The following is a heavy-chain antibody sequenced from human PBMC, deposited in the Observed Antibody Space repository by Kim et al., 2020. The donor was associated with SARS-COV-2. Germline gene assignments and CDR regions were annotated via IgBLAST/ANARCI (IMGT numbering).Heavy chain of an antibody. CDR3: AKDLTPGVRGVGDY. V-gene: IGHV3-30*18. J-gene: IGHJ4*02. D-gene: IGHD3-10*01. CDR1: GFTFSSYG. Sequence: GRSLRLSCAASGFTFSSYGMHWVRQAPGKGLERVAVISYDGSNKYYADSVKGRFTISRDNSKNTLYLQMNSLRAEDTAVYYCAKDLTPGVRGVGDYWGQGTLVTVSS. CDR2: ISYDGSNK.